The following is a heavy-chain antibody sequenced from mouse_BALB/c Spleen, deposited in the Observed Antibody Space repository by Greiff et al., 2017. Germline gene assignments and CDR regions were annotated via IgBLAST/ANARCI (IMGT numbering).Heavy chain of an antibody. D-gene: IGHD1-2*01. CDR1: GYTFTSYD. CDR2: IFPGDGST. V-gene: IGHV1S56*01. Sequence: QVHVKQSGAELVKPGASVKLSCKASGYTFTSYDINWVRQRPEQGLEWIGWIFPGDGSTKYNEKFKGKATLTTDKSSSTAYMQLSRLTSEDSAVYFCAREIHYYGYGYFDVWGAGTTVTVSS. CDR3: AREIHYYGYGYFDV. J-gene: IGHJ1*01.